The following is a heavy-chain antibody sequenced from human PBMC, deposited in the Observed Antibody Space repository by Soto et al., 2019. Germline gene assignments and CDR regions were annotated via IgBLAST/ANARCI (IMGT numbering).Heavy chain of an antibody. Sequence: ASVKVSCKVSGYTLTELSMHWVRQAPGKGLEWMGGFDPEDGETIYAQKFQGRVTMTEDTSTDTAYMELSSLRSEDTAVYYCATWQLVITDNWFDPWGQGTLVTVSS. V-gene: IGHV1-24*01. CDR1: GYTLTELS. J-gene: IGHJ5*02. CDR2: FDPEDGET. CDR3: ATWQLVITDNWFDP. D-gene: IGHD6-13*01.